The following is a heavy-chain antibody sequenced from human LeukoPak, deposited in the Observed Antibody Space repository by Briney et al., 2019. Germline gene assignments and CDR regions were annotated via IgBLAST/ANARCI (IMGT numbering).Heavy chain of an antibody. CDR3: ASPSKLVISRGGFDI. CDR2: IYFSGT. V-gene: IGHV4-39*01. Sequence: PSETLSLTCTVTGGSSSDTTYYWAWIRQPPGKGLEWIGSIYFSGTKYNPSLKSRITISGDTSKNQFSLKLSSVTAADTAVYYCASPSKLVISRGGFDIWGQGTMVTVSA. J-gene: IGHJ3*02. D-gene: IGHD2-15*01. CDR1: GGSSSDTTYY.